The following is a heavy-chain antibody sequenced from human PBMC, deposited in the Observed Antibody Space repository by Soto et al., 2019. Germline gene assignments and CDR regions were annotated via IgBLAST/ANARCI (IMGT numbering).Heavy chain of an antibody. CDR3: PRSGTYEPLYY. J-gene: IGHJ4*02. CDR2: ISGSGRTI. V-gene: IGHV3-48*03. D-gene: IGHD1-26*01. Sequence: GGSLRLSCAASGFTLSSYEMNWVRQAPGKGLEWVSYISGSGRTIYYADSVKGRFTISRDNAKNSLYLQMNSLRAEDTAVYYCPRSGTYEPLYYWGQGTLVTVSS. CDR1: GFTLSSYE.